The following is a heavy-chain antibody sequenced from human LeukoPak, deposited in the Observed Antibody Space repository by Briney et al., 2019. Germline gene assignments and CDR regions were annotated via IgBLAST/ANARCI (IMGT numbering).Heavy chain of an antibody. V-gene: IGHV3-30-3*01. Sequence: GGSLRLSCAASGFTFSSYAMHWVRQAPGKGLEWVAVISYDRSNKYYADSVKGRFTISRDNAKNTLYLQMNSLRAEDTAVYYCAREAYYDILTGYIGAFDIWGQGTMVTVSS. CDR2: ISYDRSNK. D-gene: IGHD3-9*01. CDR3: AREAYYDILTGYIGAFDI. J-gene: IGHJ3*02. CDR1: GFTFSSYA.